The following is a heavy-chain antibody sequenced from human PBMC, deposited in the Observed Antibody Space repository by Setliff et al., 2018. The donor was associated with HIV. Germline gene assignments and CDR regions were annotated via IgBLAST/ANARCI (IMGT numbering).Heavy chain of an antibody. Sequence: GGSLRLSCAASGFTFSRYWMHWVRQAPGKGLVWVSRINSDGSSTSYADSVKGRFSISRDNAKNTLYLQMNSLRAEDTAVYYCARVHLTTNAVYGVVSNWFDPWGQGTLVTVSS. CDR1: GFTFSRYW. CDR3: ARVHLTTNAVYGVVSNWFDP. V-gene: IGHV3-74*01. D-gene: IGHD3-3*01. CDR2: INSDGSST. J-gene: IGHJ5*02.